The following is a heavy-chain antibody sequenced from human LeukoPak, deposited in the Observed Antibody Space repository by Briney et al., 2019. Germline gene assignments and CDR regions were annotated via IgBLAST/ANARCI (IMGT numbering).Heavy chain of an antibody. CDR1: GFTFSSYG. D-gene: IGHD3-22*01. V-gene: IGHV3-33*01. CDR3: ASLYYYDSSGSVDAFDI. Sequence: GGSLRLSCAASGFTFSSYGMHWVRRAPGKGLEWVAVIWYDGSNKYYADSVKGRFTISRDNSKNTLYLQMNSLRAEDTAVYYCASLYYYDSSGSVDAFDIWGQGTMVTVSS. CDR2: IWYDGSNK. J-gene: IGHJ3*02.